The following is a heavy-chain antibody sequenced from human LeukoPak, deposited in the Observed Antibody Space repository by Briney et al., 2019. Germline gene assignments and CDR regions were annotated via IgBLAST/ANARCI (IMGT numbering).Heavy chain of an antibody. D-gene: IGHD3-10*01. CDR1: GFTFSSYV. V-gene: IGHV3-23*01. Sequence: GGSLRVSCAASGFTFSSYVGSWVRQAPGKGLEWVSAISNSGGSTYYAVSVKGRFTISRDNSKNTLYLQMNSLRAEDTAVYYCANEGGTMLRGDLDYWGQGTLVAVSS. J-gene: IGHJ4*02. CDR2: ISNSGGST. CDR3: ANEGGTMLRGDLDY.